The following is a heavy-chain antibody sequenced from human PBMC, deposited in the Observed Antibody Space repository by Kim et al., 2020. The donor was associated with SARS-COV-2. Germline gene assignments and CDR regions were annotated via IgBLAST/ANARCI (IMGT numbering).Heavy chain of an antibody. CDR2: ISANNGDT. Sequence: ASVKVSCKTSGFTFTSYGINWVRQAPGQGLEWMGWISANNGDTNYAQNVQGRVTVTTDRSTTTAYMELRSLTSDDTVVYYCARTPPRATARGYDYWGQGTLVTVSS. J-gene: IGHJ4*02. V-gene: IGHV1-18*01. CDR3: ARTPPRATARGYDY. CDR1: GFTFTSYG. D-gene: IGHD5-18*01.